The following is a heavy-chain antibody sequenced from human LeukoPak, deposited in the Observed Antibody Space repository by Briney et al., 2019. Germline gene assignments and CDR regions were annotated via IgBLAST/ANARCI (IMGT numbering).Heavy chain of an antibody. Sequence: PGGSLRLSCAASGFTFNSHWMHWVRQAPGKGLLWVSGINGDGSSTSNEDSVKGRFTISRDNAKNMLYLQTNSLRAEDTAVYYCVRELGAFDIWGQGTMVTVSS. CDR1: GFTFNSHW. CDR2: INGDGSST. CDR3: VRELGAFDI. J-gene: IGHJ3*02. V-gene: IGHV3-74*01.